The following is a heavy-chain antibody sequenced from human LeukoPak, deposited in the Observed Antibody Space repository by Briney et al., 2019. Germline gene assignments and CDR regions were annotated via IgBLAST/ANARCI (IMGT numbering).Heavy chain of an antibody. CDR3: ARDAPGNTALDY. V-gene: IGHV3-74*01. CDR1: GFTFISYW. D-gene: IGHD5-18*01. CDR2: INGYGSST. J-gene: IGHJ4*02. Sequence: PGGSLRLSWAASGFTFISYWMHWVRQAPGKGLVWVSRINGYGSSTDFADSVKGRFTISRHNAKNTLYLQMNSLRAEDTAVYYCARDAPGNTALDYWGQGTLVTVSS.